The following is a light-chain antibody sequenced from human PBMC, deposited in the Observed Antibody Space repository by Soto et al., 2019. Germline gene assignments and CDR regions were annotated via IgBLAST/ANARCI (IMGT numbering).Light chain of an antibody. Sequence: QSVLTQPPSVSGAPGQRVTISCTGGSSNIGAGYDVHWYRQFPGTAPKLLVYGNSNRPSGISDRFSASKSGSSASLAITGLQAEDEADYYCQSYDTSLRDWVFGGGTKLTVL. CDR2: GNS. CDR3: QSYDTSLRDWV. J-gene: IGLJ3*02. CDR1: SSNIGAGYD. V-gene: IGLV1-40*01.